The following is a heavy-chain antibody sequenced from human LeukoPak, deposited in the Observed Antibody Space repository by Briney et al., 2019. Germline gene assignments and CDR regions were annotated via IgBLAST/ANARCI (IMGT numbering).Heavy chain of an antibody. CDR3: ARHRTSGWGLDY. CDR2: IYYSGTT. Sequence: SQTLSLTCTVSGGSISSGDYYWSWIRQPPGKGLEWIGYIYYSGTTYYNPSLKSRVTISVDTSKNQFSLKLTSVTAADTAVYYCARHRTSGWGLDYWGQGTLVTVSS. V-gene: IGHV4-30-4*01. CDR1: GGSISSGDYY. J-gene: IGHJ4*02. D-gene: IGHD6-19*01.